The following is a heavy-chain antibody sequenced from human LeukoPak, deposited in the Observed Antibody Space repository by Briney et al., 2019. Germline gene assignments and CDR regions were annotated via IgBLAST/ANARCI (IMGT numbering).Heavy chain of an antibody. CDR1: GYTFTGYY. CDR3: ARDLAGPYYYDSSGVDY. V-gene: IGHV1-2*06. Sequence: ASVKVSCKASGYTFTGYYMHWVRQAPGQGLEWMGRINPNSGGTNYAQKFQGRVTMTRDTSISTAYMELSRLRSDGTAVYYCARDLAGPYYYDSSGVDYWGQGTLVTVSS. J-gene: IGHJ4*02. CDR2: INPNSGGT. D-gene: IGHD3-22*01.